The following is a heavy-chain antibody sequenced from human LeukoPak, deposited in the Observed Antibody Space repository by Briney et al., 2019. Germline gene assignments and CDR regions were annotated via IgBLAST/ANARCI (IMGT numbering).Heavy chain of an antibody. CDR3: ARDKHSYGDYGPYYFDY. CDR1: GFTVSSNY. D-gene: IGHD4-17*01. Sequence: GGSLRLSCAASGFTVSSNYMSWVRQAPGKGLEWVSVIYSGGSTYYADSVKGRFTISRDNSKNTLYLQMNSLRAEDTAVYYCARDKHSYGDYGPYYFDYWGQGTLVTVSS. V-gene: IGHV3-66*01. J-gene: IGHJ4*02. CDR2: IYSGGST.